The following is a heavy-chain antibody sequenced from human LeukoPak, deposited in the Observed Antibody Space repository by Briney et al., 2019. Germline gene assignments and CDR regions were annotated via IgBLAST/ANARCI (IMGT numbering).Heavy chain of an antibody. J-gene: IGHJ4*02. CDR1: GYSISSGYY. CDR3: ARLTDDSSYY. D-gene: IGHD3-22*01. V-gene: IGHV4-38-2*01. Sequence: SETLSLTCAVSGYSISSGYYWGWIRQPPGKGLEWIGSIYHSGSTYYNPSLKSRVTISVDTSKNQFSLKLSSVTAADTAVYYCARLTDDSSYYWGQGTLVNVFS. CDR2: IYHSGST.